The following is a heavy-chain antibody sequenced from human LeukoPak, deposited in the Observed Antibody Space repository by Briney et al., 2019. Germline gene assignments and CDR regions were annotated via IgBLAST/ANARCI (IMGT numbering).Heavy chain of an antibody. Sequence: GASVKVSCKASGGTFSSYAISWVRQAPGQGLEWMGRIIPILGIANYAQKFQGRVTITADKSTSTAYMELSSLRSEDTAVYYCARGTPPSSSCYDYWGQGTLVTVSS. CDR2: IIPILGIA. CDR3: ARGTPPSSSCYDY. CDR1: GGTFSSYA. J-gene: IGHJ4*02. D-gene: IGHD6-13*01. V-gene: IGHV1-69*04.